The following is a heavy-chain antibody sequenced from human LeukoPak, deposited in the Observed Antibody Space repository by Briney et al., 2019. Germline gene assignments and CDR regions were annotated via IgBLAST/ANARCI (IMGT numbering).Heavy chain of an antibody. CDR3: ARPGASNYYDSSGPYDY. CDR2: IKSKTDGGTT. D-gene: IGHD3-22*01. J-gene: IGHJ4*02. Sequence: GGSLRLSCAASGFTFSNAWMSWVRQAPGKGLEWVGRIKSKTDGGTTDYAAPVKGRFTISRDDSKNTLYLQMNSLKTEDTAVYYCARPGASNYYDSSGPYDYWGQGTLVTVSS. CDR1: GFTFSNAW. V-gene: IGHV3-15*01.